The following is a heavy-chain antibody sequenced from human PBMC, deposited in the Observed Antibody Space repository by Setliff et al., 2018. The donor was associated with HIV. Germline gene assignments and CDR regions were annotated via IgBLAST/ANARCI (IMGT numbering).Heavy chain of an antibody. J-gene: IGHJ3*02. CDR2: IYYSGNT. Sequence: SETLSLTCTVSGGSISSYYWSWVRQPPGKGLEWIGYIYYSGNTHYNPSLKSRVTMSVDTSKNQFSLKLSSVTAADSAVYYCASSRGRYYGSVRAFDIWGQGTMVTVSS. CDR3: ASSRGRYYGSVRAFDI. CDR1: GGSISSYY. D-gene: IGHD3-10*01. V-gene: IGHV4-59*08.